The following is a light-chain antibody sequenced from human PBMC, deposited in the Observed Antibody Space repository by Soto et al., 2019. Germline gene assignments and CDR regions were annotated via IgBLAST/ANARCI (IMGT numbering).Light chain of an antibody. CDR1: SSDVGGYKY. CDR3: SSYTSSSTLLYV. CDR2: DIR. V-gene: IGLV2-14*03. J-gene: IGLJ1*01. Sequence: QSVLTQPASVSGSPGQSITISCTGTSSDVGGYKYVSWYQQHPGKAPKLMIYDIRNRPSGVSNRFSGSKSGNTASLTISGLQAEDEADYYCSSYTSSSTLLYVFGTGTKLTVL.